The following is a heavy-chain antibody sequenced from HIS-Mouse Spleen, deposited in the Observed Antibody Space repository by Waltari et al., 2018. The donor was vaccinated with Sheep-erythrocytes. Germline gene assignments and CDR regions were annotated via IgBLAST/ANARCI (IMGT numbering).Heavy chain of an antibody. J-gene: IGHJ4*02. Sequence: EVQLVQSGAEVKKPGESLKISCKGSGYSFTSYWIGWVRQMPGKGLEWIVSTYPGDHATRYSPAFQGQVTISADKSIRTAYLQWSSLKASDTAMYYCARLFYVDIVATTLFDYWGQGTLVTVSS. V-gene: IGHV5-51*01. D-gene: IGHD5-12*01. CDR2: TYPGDHAT. CDR1: GYSFTSYW. CDR3: ARLFYVDIVATTLFDY.